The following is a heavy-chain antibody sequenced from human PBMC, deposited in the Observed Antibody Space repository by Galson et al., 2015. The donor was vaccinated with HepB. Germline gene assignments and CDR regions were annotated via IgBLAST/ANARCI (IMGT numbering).Heavy chain of an antibody. V-gene: IGHV5-10-1*01. CDR3: ARPRPENGMDV. CDR2: IDCSDSYT. J-gene: IGHJ6*02. Sequence: QSGAEVKEPGESLRISCKGSGYTFTNHWISWVRQMPGKGLEWMGRIDCSDSYTQYSPSFQGHVTISVDKSISTAYLQWSSLKASDTAMYYCARPRPENGMDVWGQGTTVTVSS. CDR1: GYTFTNHW.